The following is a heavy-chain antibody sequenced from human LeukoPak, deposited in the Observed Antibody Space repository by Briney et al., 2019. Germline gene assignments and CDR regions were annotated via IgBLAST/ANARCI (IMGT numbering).Heavy chain of an antibody. V-gene: IGHV4-30-4*01. CDR2: IYYSGST. Sequence: SETLSLTCTVSGGSISSGDYYWSWIRQPPGKGLEWIGYIYYSGSTYYNPSLKSRVTISVDTSKNQFSLKLSSVTAADTAVYYCARAYGDYVEYFQRWGQGTLVTVSS. D-gene: IGHD4-17*01. CDR3: ARAYGDYVEYFQR. J-gene: IGHJ1*01. CDR1: GGSISSGDYY.